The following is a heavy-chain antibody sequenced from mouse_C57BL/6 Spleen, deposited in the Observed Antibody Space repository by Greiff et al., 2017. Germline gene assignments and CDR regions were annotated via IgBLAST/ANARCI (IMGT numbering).Heavy chain of an antibody. CDR2: IDPSDSET. Sequence: QVQLQQPGAELVRPGSSVKLSCKASGYTFPSYWMHWVKQRPIQGLAWIGNIDPSDSETHYNQKFKDKATLTVDKSSSPAYMQLSSLTSEYSAVYYCARGNYDYEKAWFAYWGQWTLVTVSA. CDR1: GYTFPSYW. CDR3: ARGNYDYEKAWFAY. V-gene: IGHV1-52*01. J-gene: IGHJ3*01. D-gene: IGHD2-4*01.